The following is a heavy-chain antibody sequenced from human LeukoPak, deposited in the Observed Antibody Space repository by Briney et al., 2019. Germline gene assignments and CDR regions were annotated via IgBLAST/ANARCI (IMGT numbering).Heavy chain of an antibody. V-gene: IGHV3-23*01. Sequence: GGSLRLSYAGSVFTFSSFGMSWVRQAPGKGLEWVSAISGSGGSTYYADSVKGRFTISRDNSKNTLYLQMNSLRAEDTAVYYCARDKGDYHTSGSLFVFGGQGALVTVSS. CDR1: VFTFSSFG. CDR2: ISGSGGST. D-gene: IGHD3-22*01. J-gene: IGHJ4*02. CDR3: ARDKGDYHTSGSLFVF.